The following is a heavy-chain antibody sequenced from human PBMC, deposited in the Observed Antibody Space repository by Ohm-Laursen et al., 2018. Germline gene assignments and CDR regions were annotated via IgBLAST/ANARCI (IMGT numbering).Heavy chain of an antibody. J-gene: IGHJ6*02. Sequence: SLRLSCAASGFTSSSYGMHWVRQAPGKGLEWVAVIWYDGSNKYYADSVKGRFTISRDNSKNTLYLQMNSLRAEDTAVYYCAREYSLSAAAILEDYYYGMDVWGQGTTVTVSS. CDR1: GFTSSSYG. CDR3: AREYSLSAAAILEDYYYGMDV. D-gene: IGHD2-2*02. V-gene: IGHV3-33*01. CDR2: IWYDGSNK.